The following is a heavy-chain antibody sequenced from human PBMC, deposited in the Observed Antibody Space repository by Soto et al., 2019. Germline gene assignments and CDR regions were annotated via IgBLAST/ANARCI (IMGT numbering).Heavy chain of an antibody. CDR3: AREGASGFGMDV. D-gene: IGHD1-26*01. J-gene: IGHJ6*02. Sequence: QVQLQESGPGLVKPSETLSLTCNVSGGSIRGYYWSWVRQPAGEPLEWIGRIYTSGSTNYNPSLKSRVSMSVDTSKNQFSLEVTSVTAADTAVYYCAREGASGFGMDVWGLGTTVTVSS. V-gene: IGHV4-4*07. CDR1: GGSIRGYY. CDR2: IYTSGST.